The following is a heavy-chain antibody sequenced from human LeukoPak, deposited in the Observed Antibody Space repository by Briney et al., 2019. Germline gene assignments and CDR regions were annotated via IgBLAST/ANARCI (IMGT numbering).Heavy chain of an antibody. D-gene: IGHD2-15*01. J-gene: IGHJ4*02. V-gene: IGHV3-23*01. CDR2: ISGSGGST. Sequence: GGSLRLSCAASGFSFSSYGMTSVRQPPGKGLEWVSGISGSGGSTSYADSVKGRFTVSRDNSKNTVYLQMNSLRAEDTSVYFCAKEIRYCGDGTCYSRAGVDYWGQGTLVTVSS. CDR1: GFSFSSYG. CDR3: AKEIRYCGDGTCYSRAGVDY.